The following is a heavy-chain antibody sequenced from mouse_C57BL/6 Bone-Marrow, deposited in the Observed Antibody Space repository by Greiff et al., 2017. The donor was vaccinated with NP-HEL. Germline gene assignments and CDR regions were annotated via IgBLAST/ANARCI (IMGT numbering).Heavy chain of an antibody. Sequence: EVMLVESEGGLVQPGSSMKLSCTASGFTFSDYYMAWVRQVPEKGLEWVANINYDGSSTYYLDSLKSRFIISRDNAKNILYLQMSSLKSEDTATYYCARSYGYPYYFDYWGQGTTLTVSS. J-gene: IGHJ2*01. V-gene: IGHV5-16*01. CDR3: ARSYGYPYYFDY. D-gene: IGHD2-2*01. CDR1: GFTFSDYY. CDR2: INYDGSST.